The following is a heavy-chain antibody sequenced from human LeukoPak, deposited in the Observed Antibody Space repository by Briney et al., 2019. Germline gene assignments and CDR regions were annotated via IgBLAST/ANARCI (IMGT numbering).Heavy chain of an antibody. J-gene: IGHJ4*02. CDR2: ISGSGGST. CDR3: AKLMRSYNGNDFDY. CDR1: GFTFSSYA. Sequence: WGSLRLSCAASGFTFSSYAMSWVRQAPGKGLEWVSAISGSGGSTYYADSVKGRFTISRDNSKNTLYLQMNSLRAEDTAVYYCAKLMRSYNGNDFDYWGQGTLVTVSS. V-gene: IGHV3-23*01. D-gene: IGHD1-1*01.